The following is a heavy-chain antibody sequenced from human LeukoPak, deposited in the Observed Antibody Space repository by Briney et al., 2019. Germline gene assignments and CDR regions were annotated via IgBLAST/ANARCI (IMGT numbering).Heavy chain of an antibody. CDR1: GDSVSSNSAA. CDR3: ARGRSRKNYYYYGMDV. CDR2: TYYRSKWYN. Sequence: SQTLSLTCAISGDSVSSNSAAWNWIGQSPSRGLEWLGRTYYRSKWYNDYAVSVKSQITINPDTSKNQFSLQLNSVTPEDTAVYYCARGRSRKNYYYYGMDVWGQGTLVTVSS. D-gene: IGHD1-14*01. V-gene: IGHV6-1*01. J-gene: IGHJ6*02.